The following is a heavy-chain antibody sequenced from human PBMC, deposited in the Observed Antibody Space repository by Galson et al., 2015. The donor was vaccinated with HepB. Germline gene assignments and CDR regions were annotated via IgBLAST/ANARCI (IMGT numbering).Heavy chain of an antibody. D-gene: IGHD6-6*01. J-gene: IGHJ5*02. V-gene: IGHV4-59*01. CDR2: IDYSGST. CDR1: GDSIRSYY. CDR3: ARGEGYSYSSRLFDP. Sequence: ETLSLTCSVSGDSIRSYYWSWIRQSPGKGLEWIGYIDYSGSTNYHPSLKSRVTISADTSKNQLSLKLSSVTAADTAVYYCARGEGYSYSSRLFDPWGQGTLVTVSS.